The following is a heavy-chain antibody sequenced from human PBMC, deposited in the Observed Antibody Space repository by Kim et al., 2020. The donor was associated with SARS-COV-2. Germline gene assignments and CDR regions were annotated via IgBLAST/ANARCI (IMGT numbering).Heavy chain of an antibody. D-gene: IGHD6-13*01. Sequence: SETLSLTCGVYGGSLTGYYLSWIRQPPGKGLEWIGEDNHSGSTNYNPSLKSRVTMSVDTSKNRFSLIMTSVTAADAAVYYCAQGRMGSWNHNYFDPWGQGTLVTVS. J-gene: IGHJ5*02. CDR2: DNHSGST. CDR1: GGSLTGYY. CDR3: AQGRMGSWNHNYFDP. V-gene: IGHV4-34*01.